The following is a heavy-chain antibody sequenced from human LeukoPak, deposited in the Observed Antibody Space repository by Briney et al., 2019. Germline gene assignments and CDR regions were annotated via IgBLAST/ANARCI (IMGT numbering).Heavy chain of an antibody. J-gene: IGHJ5*02. V-gene: IGHV3-30*04. D-gene: IGHD3-10*01. CDR2: ISYDGSNK. Sequence: QTGGSLRLSCAASGFTFSSYAMHWVRQAPGKGREGVAVISYDGSNKYYADSVEGRFTISRDNSKNTLYLQMNSLRAEDTAVYYCARDLSGSGSYYNWFDPWGQGTLVTVSS. CDR3: ARDLSGSGSYYNWFDP. CDR1: GFTFSSYA.